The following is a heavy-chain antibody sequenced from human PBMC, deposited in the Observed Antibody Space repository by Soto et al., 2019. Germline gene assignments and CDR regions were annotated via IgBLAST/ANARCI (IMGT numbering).Heavy chain of an antibody. V-gene: IGHV4-34*01. D-gene: IGHD2-15*01. Sequence: QVQLQQWGAGLLKPSETLSLTYAVYGGSFSGYYWNWIRQPPGKGLEWIGDLNLGGSTNYNASLKGRVSISVDTSKNQFSLKLSSVTAADTAVYYCARGRLRSCSGRSCERAVFDIWGQGTMATVS. CDR2: LNLGGST. J-gene: IGHJ3*02. CDR1: GGSFSGYY. CDR3: ARGRLRSCSGRSCERAVFDI.